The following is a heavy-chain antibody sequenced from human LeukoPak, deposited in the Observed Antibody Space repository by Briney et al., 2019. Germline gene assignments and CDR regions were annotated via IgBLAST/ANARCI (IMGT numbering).Heavy chain of an antibody. CDR1: GYTFTSYG. V-gene: IGHV1-18*01. D-gene: IGHD1-26*01. J-gene: IGHJ3*02. CDR2: ISAHNGNT. Sequence: ASVKVSCKASGYTFTSYGISWVRQAPGQGLEWMGWISAHNGNTNHARNLQGRVTMTTDTATTTAYMELGSLGSDDTAIYFCARSRAYSGSYFDAFDIWGQGTMVTVSS. CDR3: ARSRAYSGSYFDAFDI.